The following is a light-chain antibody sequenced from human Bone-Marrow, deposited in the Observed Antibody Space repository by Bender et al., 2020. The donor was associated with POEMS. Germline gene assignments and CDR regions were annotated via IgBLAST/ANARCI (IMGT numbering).Light chain of an antibody. Sequence: QSTLTQPASVSGSLGQSITISCTRTSSDVGRYNLVSWYQQHPGKAPELMIYEVTNRPSGVSDRFSGSKSGNTASLTISGLQAEDEADYYCSSYTAGSKLFGTGTKVTVV. CDR3: SSYTAGSKL. CDR2: EVT. V-gene: IGLV2-14*02. CDR1: SSDVGRYNL. J-gene: IGLJ1*01.